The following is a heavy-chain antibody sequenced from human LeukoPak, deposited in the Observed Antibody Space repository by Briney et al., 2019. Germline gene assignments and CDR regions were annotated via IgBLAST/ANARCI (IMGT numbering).Heavy chain of an antibody. V-gene: IGHV3-23*01. CDR3: AKLMITFGGVIVPRGAFDI. CDR1: GFTFSSSD. D-gene: IGHD3-16*02. Sequence: PGGSLRLSCAASGFTFSSSDMHWVRQAPGKGLEWVSAISGSGGSTYYADSVKGRFTISRDNSKNTLYLQMNSLRAEDTAVYYCAKLMITFGGVIVPRGAFDIWGQGTMVTVSS. J-gene: IGHJ3*02. CDR2: ISGSGGST.